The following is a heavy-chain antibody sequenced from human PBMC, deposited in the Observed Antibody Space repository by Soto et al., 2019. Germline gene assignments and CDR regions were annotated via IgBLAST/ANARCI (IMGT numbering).Heavy chain of an antibody. CDR3: ARGRSGQPYYYYGMDV. Sequence: PGGSLRLSCAASGFTFSSYAMHWVRQAPGKGLEWVAVISYDGSNKYYADSVKGRFTISRDNSKNTLYLQMNSLRAEDTAVYYCARGRSGQPYYYYGMDVWGQGTTVTV. J-gene: IGHJ6*02. V-gene: IGHV3-30-3*01. CDR1: GFTFSSYA. CDR2: ISYDGSNK. D-gene: IGHD3-10*01.